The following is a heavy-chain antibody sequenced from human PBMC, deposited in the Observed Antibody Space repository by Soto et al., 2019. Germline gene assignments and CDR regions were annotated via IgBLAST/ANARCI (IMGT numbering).Heavy chain of an antibody. Sequence: QVQLVQSGAEVKKPGASVKVSCKASGYTFTSYDINWVRQATGQGLEWMGWMNPNSVNTGYAQKFQGRVTMTRNTSISTAYMELSSLRSEDTAVYYCARGGSYYDFWSGYSPAYGMDVWGQGPTVTVSS. CDR1: GYTFTSYD. J-gene: IGHJ6*02. V-gene: IGHV1-8*01. D-gene: IGHD3-3*01. CDR3: ARGGSYYDFWSGYSPAYGMDV. CDR2: MNPNSVNT.